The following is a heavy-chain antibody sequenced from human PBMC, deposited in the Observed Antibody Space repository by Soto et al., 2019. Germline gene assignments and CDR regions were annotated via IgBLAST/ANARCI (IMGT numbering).Heavy chain of an antibody. CDR3: AKDMAGSMYYDFWSAALPAAFDI. V-gene: IGHV3-9*01. D-gene: IGHD3-3*01. CDR1: GFTFDDYA. Sequence: EVQLVESGGGLVQPGRSLRLSCAASGFTFDDYAMHWVRQAPGKGLEWVSGISWNSGSIGYADSVKGRFTISRDNAKNSLYLQMNSLRAEDTALYYCAKDMAGSMYYDFWSAALPAAFDIWVQVTMVTVS. J-gene: IGHJ3*02. CDR2: ISWNSGSI.